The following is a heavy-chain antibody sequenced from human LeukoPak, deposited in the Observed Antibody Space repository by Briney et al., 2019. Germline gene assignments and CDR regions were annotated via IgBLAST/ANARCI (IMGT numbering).Heavy chain of an antibody. Sequence: GRSLRLSCAASGFDFSGYGMHWLRQAPGKGLEWVAVISYDGSNRYYGDSVKSRFTIYRDNSKNTLYLQMNSLRAEDSAVYYCAKAYDISPGYSIGYYFDYWGQGTLVTVSS. CDR3: AKAYDISPGYSIGYYFDY. CDR1: GFDFSGYG. J-gene: IGHJ4*02. V-gene: IGHV3-30*18. CDR2: ISYDGSNR. D-gene: IGHD3-9*01.